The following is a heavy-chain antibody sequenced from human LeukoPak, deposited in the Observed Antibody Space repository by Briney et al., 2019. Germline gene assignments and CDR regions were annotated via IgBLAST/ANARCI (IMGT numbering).Heavy chain of an antibody. CDR1: GGTFSSYA. CDR2: IIPIFGTA. J-gene: IGHJ4*02. Sequence: SVKVSCKASGGTFSSYAISWVRQTPGQGLEWMGGIIPIFGTANYAQKFQGRVTITTDESTSTAYMELSSLRSEDTAVYYCASGLGYYDSSGYYTDLDYWGQGTLVTVSS. CDR3: ASGLGYYDSSGYYTDLDY. V-gene: IGHV1-69*05. D-gene: IGHD3-22*01.